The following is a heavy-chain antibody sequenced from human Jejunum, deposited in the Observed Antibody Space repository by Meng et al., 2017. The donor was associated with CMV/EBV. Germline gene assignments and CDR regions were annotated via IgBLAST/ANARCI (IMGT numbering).Heavy chain of an antibody. CDR2: FSGSGGST. Sequence: SGFTLSGYGRSWVRQAPGRGLEWVSGFSGSGGSTFYADSVKGRFSISSDNSMNALYLQMNSLRAEDTAVYYCAKDGSRSSSWQRFDTWGQGTLVTVSS. D-gene: IGHD6-13*01. V-gene: IGHV3-23*01. CDR3: AKDGSRSSSWQRFDT. J-gene: IGHJ5*02. CDR1: GFTLSGYG.